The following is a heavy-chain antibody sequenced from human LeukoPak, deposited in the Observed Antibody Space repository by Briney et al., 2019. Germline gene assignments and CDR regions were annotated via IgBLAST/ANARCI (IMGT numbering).Heavy chain of an antibody. CDR3: VRDFAFGFCNTTTCRYPFDS. Sequence: PGGSLRLSCAASGFNFRGYNMNWVRQAPGKGLEWVSSISNSSTYIYYADSIKGRFTIPRDDARSLFYLQMDSLRAEDTAVYYCVRDFAFGFCNTTTCRYPFDSWGQGTLVTVSS. CDR1: GFNFRGYN. J-gene: IGHJ4*02. CDR2: ISNSSTYI. D-gene: IGHD3-16*01. V-gene: IGHV3-21*06.